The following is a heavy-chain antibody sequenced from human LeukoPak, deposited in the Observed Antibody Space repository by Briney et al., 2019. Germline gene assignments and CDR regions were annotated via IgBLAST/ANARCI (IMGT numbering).Heavy chain of an antibody. CDR3: ARGRRSVLRYFDWSDNFDY. CDR2: IYYTGST. CDR1: GVSISNSAYS. D-gene: IGHD3-9*01. V-gene: IGHV4-39*07. Sequence: SETLSLTCTVSGVSISNSAYSWGWIRQPPGKGLEWIGSIYYTGSTYYNPSLKSRVTISVDTSKNQFSLKLSSVTAADTAVYYCARGRRSVLRYFDWSDNFDYWGQGTLVTVSS. J-gene: IGHJ4*02.